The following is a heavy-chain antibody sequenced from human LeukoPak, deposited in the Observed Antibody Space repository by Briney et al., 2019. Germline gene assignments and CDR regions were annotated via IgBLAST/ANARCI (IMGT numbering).Heavy chain of an antibody. V-gene: IGHV4-59*11. CDR2: IFDTGST. J-gene: IGHJ3*01. Sequence: SETLSLTCTVSGGSFSSLFWSWIRQPPGKGLEWIGYIFDTGSTSYNPSLKGRVTISLDTSKNQFSLKVSSVTTADTAVYYCARTNAFHFWGQGTLVTVAS. CDR1: GGSFSSLF. CDR3: ARTNAFHF.